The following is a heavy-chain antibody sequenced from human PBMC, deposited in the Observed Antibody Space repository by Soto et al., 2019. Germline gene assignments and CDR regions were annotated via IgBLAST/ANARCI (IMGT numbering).Heavy chain of an antibody. J-gene: IGHJ5*02. D-gene: IGHD3-10*01. CDR1: GGTFSSYA. V-gene: IGHV1-69*01. Sequence: QVPLVQSGAEVKKPGSAVTVSCKASGGTFSSYAIHWVRQAPGQGREWMGGIIPMYGPAKYAQRFQGRVTITADEATTTCYMELTSLTSQDTAVYYCARVTSMVRGVIDNWFDPWGHGTLVNVSS. CDR3: ARVTSMVRGVIDNWFDP. CDR2: IIPMYGPA.